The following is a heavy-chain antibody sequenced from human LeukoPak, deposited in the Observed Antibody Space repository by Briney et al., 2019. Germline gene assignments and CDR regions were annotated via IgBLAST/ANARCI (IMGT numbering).Heavy chain of an antibody. CDR2: ISGSSSHI. CDR1: GFTFSRYS. J-gene: IGHJ4*02. D-gene: IGHD3/OR15-3a*01. Sequence: GGSLRLSCAASGFTFSRYSVNWVRQAPGKGLEWPSYISGSSSHIYYADSLEGRFTISRDNAKSSLYLQMNSLRAEDTAVYYCARDKDWAFDYWGQGTLVTVSS. CDR3: ARDKDWAFDY. V-gene: IGHV3-21*05.